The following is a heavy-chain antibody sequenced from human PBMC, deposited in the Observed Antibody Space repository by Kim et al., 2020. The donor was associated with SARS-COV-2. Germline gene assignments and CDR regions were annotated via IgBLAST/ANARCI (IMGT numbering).Heavy chain of an antibody. D-gene: IGHD3-16*01. CDR3: TTDRRDGLGY. Sequence: TTDYAAPVKGRFTISRDDSKNTLYLQMNSLKTEDTAVYYCTTDRRDGLGYWGQGTLVTVSS. V-gene: IGHV3-15*01. J-gene: IGHJ4*02. CDR2: TT.